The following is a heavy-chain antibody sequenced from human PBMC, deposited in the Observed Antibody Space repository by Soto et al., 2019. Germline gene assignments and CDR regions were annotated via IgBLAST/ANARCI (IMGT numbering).Heavy chain of an antibody. CDR2: ISESGGTT. D-gene: IGHD3-3*01. V-gene: IGHV3-48*03. CDR3: ARDRSLIFAVPPYGMDV. J-gene: IGHJ6*02. CDR1: GFTFSSHE. Sequence: PGGSLSLSCVVSGFTFSSHEMNWVRQAPGKGPEWVSKISESGGTTSYADSVKGRFTISRDNARDSLYLHMDSLRAEDTAVYYCARDRSLIFAVPPYGMDVWGQGTTVTVSS.